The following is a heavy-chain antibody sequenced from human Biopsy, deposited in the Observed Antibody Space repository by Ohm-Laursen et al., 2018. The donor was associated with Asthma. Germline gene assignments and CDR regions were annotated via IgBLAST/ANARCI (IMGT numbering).Heavy chain of an antibody. CDR2: ISHDGTTE. D-gene: IGHD2-21*02. J-gene: IGHJ6*02. CDR1: GFTFSSYG. V-gene: IGHV3-30*03. Sequence: SLRLSCSASGFTFSSYGMNWVRQAPGKGMEWVAIISHDGTTEYYGDSVKGRFTIDRDNSKNTVYLQMNSLRAEDTAVYYCASYEVVTAILPMDVWGQGTTVTVSS. CDR3: ASYEVVTAILPMDV.